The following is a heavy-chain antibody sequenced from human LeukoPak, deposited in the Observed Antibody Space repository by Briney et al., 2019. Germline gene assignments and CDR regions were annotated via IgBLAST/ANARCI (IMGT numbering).Heavy chain of an antibody. CDR2: IYYSGST. CDR1: GDSISNYY. J-gene: IGHJ6*02. Sequence: SETLSLTCAVSGDSISNYYWSWIRQPPGKGLEWIGYIYYSGSTNYNPSLKSRATISVDTSKNQFSLKLSSVTAADTAVYYCARTSRNYYYGMDVWGQGTTVTVSS. CDR3: ARTSRNYYYGMDV. V-gene: IGHV4-59*08.